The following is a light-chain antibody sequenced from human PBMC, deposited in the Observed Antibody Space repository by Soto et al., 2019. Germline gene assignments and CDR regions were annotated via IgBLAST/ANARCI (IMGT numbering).Light chain of an antibody. CDR3: MQALQTPRT. J-gene: IGKJ1*01. Sequence: DIVMTQSPLSLPVTPGEPASISCRSSQSLLHGNGYNYLDWYPQKPGQSPQLLIYLGSNRSSGVPDRFSGSGSGTDFTLKISRVEAEDVGVYYCMQALQTPRTFGQGTKVEIK. V-gene: IGKV2-28*01. CDR1: QSLLHGNGYNY. CDR2: LGS.